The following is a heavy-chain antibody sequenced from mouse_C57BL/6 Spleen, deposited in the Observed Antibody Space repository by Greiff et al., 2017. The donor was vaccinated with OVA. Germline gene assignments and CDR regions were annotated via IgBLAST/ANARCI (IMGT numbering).Heavy chain of an antibody. CDR3: ASNWDVDFDY. CDR2: ISYDGSN. Sequence: EVQLQQSGPGLVKPSQSLSLTCSVTGYSITSGYYWNWIRQFPGNKLEWMGYISYDGSNNYNPSLKNRISITRDTSKNQFFLKLNSVTTEDTATYYCASNWDVDFDYWGQGTTLTVSS. J-gene: IGHJ2*01. CDR1: GYSITSGYY. D-gene: IGHD4-1*02. V-gene: IGHV3-6*01.